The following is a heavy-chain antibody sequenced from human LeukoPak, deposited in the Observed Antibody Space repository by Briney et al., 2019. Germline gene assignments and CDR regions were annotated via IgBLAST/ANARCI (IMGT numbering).Heavy chain of an antibody. CDR1: GFTFNNYA. CDR2: ISGGGGST. D-gene: IGHD3-22*01. V-gene: IGHV3-23*01. J-gene: IGHJ4*02. Sequence: GGSLRLSCAASGFTFNNYAMNWVRQAPGKGLEWGSGISGGGGSTYYADSVKGRFTSSRDNSKNTLYLQMNRLRAEDTAVYFCAKDPLSYYDSSGYRYFDYWGQGTLVTVSS. CDR3: AKDPLSYYDSSGYRYFDY.